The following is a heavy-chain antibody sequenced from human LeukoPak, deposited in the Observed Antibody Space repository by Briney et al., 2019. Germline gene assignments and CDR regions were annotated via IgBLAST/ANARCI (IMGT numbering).Heavy chain of an antibody. J-gene: IGHJ4*02. CDR2: ISYDRSNK. Sequence: GGSLRLSCAASGFTFSTYAMHWVRQAPGKGLEWVAVISYDRSNKYYADSVKGRFTVSRENARNLLSLQMNSLRAEDTAVYYCARGDPIYDFWSGGDYWGQGSLVTVSS. CDR1: GFTFSTYA. V-gene: IGHV3-30*04. CDR3: ARGDPIYDFWSGGDY. D-gene: IGHD3-3*01.